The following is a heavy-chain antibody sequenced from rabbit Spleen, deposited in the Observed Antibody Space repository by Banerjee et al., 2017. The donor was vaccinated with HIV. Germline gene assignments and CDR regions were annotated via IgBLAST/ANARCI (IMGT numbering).Heavy chain of an antibody. Sequence: QSLEESGGDLVKPGASLTLTCTASGVSFSSNSYMCWVRQAPGKGLEWIACIDTGSSGFTYFATWAKGRFTCSKTSSTTVTLQMTSLTAADTATYFCARDTGSSFSSYGMDLWGPGTLVTVS. CDR2: IDTGSSGFT. V-gene: IGHV1S40*01. CDR1: GVSFSSNSY. CDR3: ARDTGSSFSSYGMDL. D-gene: IGHD8-1*01. J-gene: IGHJ6*01.